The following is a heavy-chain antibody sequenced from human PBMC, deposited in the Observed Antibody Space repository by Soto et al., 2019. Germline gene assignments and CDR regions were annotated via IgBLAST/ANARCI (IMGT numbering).Heavy chain of an antibody. CDR3: ARGRIVASIHDAFEI. CDR2: ISAYNGKR. J-gene: IGHJ3*02. D-gene: IGHD2-21*01. CDR1: GYDFTSYG. V-gene: IGHV1-18*01. Sequence: QGQLLQSGDEVKKPGASVRVSCRASGYDFTSYGISWVRQAPGQGLEWVSWISAYNGKRDTAQKFQGRVTMTLDTSTDTAHMELGALTSADTAVYYRARGRIVASIHDAFEIWGQGTMVAVSS.